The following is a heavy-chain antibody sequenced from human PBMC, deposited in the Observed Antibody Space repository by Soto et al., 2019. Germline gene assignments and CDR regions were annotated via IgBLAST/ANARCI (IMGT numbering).Heavy chain of an antibody. Sequence: GGSLRLSCAASGFTFSNARMSWVRQAPGKGLEWVGRIKSKTDGGTTDYAEPVKGRFTISRDDSENTLYLQMNSLKTEDTAVYYCTIRLVAPYYFDYWGQGTLVTVSS. CDR3: TIRLVAPYYFDY. V-gene: IGHV3-15*01. CDR2: IKSKTDGGTT. CDR1: GFTFSNAR. D-gene: IGHD2-15*01. J-gene: IGHJ4*02.